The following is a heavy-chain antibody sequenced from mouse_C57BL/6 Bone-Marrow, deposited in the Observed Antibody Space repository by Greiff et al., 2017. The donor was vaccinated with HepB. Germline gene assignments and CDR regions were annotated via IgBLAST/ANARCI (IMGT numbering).Heavy chain of an antibody. Sequence: EVKLQESGEGLVKPGGSLKLSCAASGFTFSSYAMSWVRQTPEKRLEWVAYISSGGDYIYYADTVKGRFTISRDNARNTLYLQMSSLKSEDTAMYYCTRHYYGSFYYAMDYWGQGTSVTVSS. CDR1: GFTFSSYA. CDR2: ISSGGDYI. D-gene: IGHD1-1*01. J-gene: IGHJ4*01. CDR3: TRHYYGSFYYAMDY. V-gene: IGHV5-9-1*02.